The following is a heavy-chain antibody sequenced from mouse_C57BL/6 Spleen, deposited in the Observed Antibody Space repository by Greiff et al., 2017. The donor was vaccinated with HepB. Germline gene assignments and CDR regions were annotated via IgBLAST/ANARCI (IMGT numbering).Heavy chain of an antibody. J-gene: IGHJ4*01. Sequence: EVQLQQSGPELVKPGASVKISCKASGYTFTDYYMNWVKQSHGKSLEWIGDINPNNGGTSYNQKFKGKATLTVDKSSSTAYMELRSLTSEDSAFYYCARYDGYYVDYYAMDYWGQGTSVTVSA. CDR2: INPNNGGT. CDR1: GYTFTDYY. D-gene: IGHD2-3*01. V-gene: IGHV1-26*01. CDR3: ARYDGYYVDYYAMDY.